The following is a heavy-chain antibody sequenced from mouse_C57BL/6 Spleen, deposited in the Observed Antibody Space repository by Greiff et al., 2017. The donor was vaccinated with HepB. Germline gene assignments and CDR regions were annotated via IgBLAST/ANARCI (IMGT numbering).Heavy chain of an antibody. CDR3: AREKVYYGSWYFDV. D-gene: IGHD1-1*01. Sequence: EVKLMESGPELVKPGASVKISCKASGYSFTDYNMNWVKQSNGKSLEWIGVINPNYGTTSYNQKFKGKATLTVDQSSSTAYMQLNSLTSEDAAVYYGAREKVYYGSWYFDVWGTGTTVTVSS. CDR1: GYSFTDYN. J-gene: IGHJ1*03. CDR2: INPNYGTT. V-gene: IGHV1-39*01.